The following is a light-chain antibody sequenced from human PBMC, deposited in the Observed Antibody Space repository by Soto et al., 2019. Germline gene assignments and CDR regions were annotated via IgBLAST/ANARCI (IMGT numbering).Light chain of an antibody. CDR2: DVN. J-gene: IGLJ3*02. V-gene: IGLV2-11*01. Sequence: QSVLTQPRSVSGSPGQSVTISCTGTSSDVGGYNHVSWYHQHPGKAPKLMIYDVNKRPSGVPDRFSGSKSGNTASLTISGLQAEDEADYYCCSYAGSYIWVFGGGTKVTVL. CDR3: CSYAGSYIWV. CDR1: SSDVGGYNH.